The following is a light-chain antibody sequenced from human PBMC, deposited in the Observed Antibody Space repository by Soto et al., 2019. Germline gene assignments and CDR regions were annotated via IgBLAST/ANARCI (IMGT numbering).Light chain of an antibody. J-gene: IGKJ1*01. CDR1: QDISNF. Sequence: DIQMTQSPSDMSASVGDRVTITFRASQDISNFLVWFQQRPGKVPKRLMYSASTLVRGVPSRFSGRGSGTEFTLTISSLQADDYATFYCQQYHTDWTFGQGTKVDIK. CDR2: SAS. CDR3: QQYHTDWT. V-gene: IGKV1-17*03.